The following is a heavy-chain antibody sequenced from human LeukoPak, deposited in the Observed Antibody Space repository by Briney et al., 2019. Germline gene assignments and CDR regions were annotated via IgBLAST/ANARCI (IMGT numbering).Heavy chain of an antibody. D-gene: IGHD2-2*01. J-gene: IGHJ4*02. CDR3: ARANFLYCSSTTCLFDY. V-gene: IGHV1-2*02. Sequence: GASVKVSCKASGYTFTDYYMHWVRQAPGQGFEWMGWINPNDGDTNYAQKFQGRVTMTRDTSIRPAHMEGSRLRSDDAAVYYCARANFLYCSSTTCLFDYWRQGTLVTVSS. CDR2: INPNDGDT. CDR1: GYTFTDYY.